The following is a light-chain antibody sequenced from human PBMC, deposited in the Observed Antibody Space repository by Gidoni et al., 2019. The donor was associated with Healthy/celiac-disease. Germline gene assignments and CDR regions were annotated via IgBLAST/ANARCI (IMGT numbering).Light chain of an antibody. CDR2: DAS. CDR3: QQRSNWPLLT. Sequence: EIMLTQSPATLSLSPVERATLSCRASQSVSSYLAWYQQKPGQAPRLLIYDASNRATGIPARFSGSGSGTDFTLTISSLEPEDFAVYYCQQRSNWPLLTFGGGTKVEIK. V-gene: IGKV3-11*01. J-gene: IGKJ4*01. CDR1: QSVSSY.